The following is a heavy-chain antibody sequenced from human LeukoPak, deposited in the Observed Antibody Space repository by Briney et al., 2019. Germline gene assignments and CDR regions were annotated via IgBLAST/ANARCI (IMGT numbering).Heavy chain of an antibody. CDR3: ARSDGDYEYWYFDL. CDR2: IYHSGST. V-gene: IGHV4-30-2*01. CDR1: GGSISSGGYS. Sequence: SQTLSLTCAVSGGSISSGGYSWSWIRQPPGKGLEWIGYIYHSGSTYYNPSLKSRVTISVDRSKNQFSLKLSSVIAADTAVYYCARSDGDYEYWYFDLWGRGTLVTVSS. D-gene: IGHD4-17*01. J-gene: IGHJ2*01.